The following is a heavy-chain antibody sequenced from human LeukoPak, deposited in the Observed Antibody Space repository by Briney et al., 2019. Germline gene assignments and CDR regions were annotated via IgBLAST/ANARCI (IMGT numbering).Heavy chain of an antibody. D-gene: IGHD5-24*01. V-gene: IGHV3-7*01. CDR3: AGDEYRSRWLHP. J-gene: IGHJ5*02. Sequence: GGSLRLSCAASGFTFSSYWMSWVRLAPGKGLEWAANIKGGGSEKWYADSVKGRFTISRDNAQNSVHLQMNSLRAEDTAVYHCAGDEYRSRWLHPWGQGTLVTVTS. CDR2: IKGGGSEK. CDR1: GFTFSSYW.